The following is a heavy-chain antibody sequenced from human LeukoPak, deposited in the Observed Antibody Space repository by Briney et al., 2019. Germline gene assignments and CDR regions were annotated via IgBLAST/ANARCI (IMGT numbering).Heavy chain of an antibody. Sequence: KPSETLSLTCAVYGGSFSGYYWSWIRQPPGKGLEWIGEIYHSGSTNYNPSLKSRVTISVDKSKNQPSLKLSSVTAADTAVYYCARGYCSGGSCFRNYYYYYMDVWGKGTTVTVSS. D-gene: IGHD2-15*01. CDR3: ARGYCSGGSCFRNYYYYYMDV. CDR2: IYHSGST. V-gene: IGHV4-34*01. CDR1: GGSFSGYY. J-gene: IGHJ6*03.